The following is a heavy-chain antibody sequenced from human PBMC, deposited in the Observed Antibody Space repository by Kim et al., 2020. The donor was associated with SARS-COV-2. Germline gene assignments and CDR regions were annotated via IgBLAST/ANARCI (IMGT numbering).Heavy chain of an antibody. Sequence: SVKFYADSVKGRTTISRDYAKNSLYLEMDTLRVEETAVYYCANSIGYAFDYWGQGTKVTVSS. CDR2: SVK. J-gene: IGHJ4*02. CDR3: ANSIGYAFDY. V-gene: IGHV3-7*03. D-gene: IGHD2-15*01.